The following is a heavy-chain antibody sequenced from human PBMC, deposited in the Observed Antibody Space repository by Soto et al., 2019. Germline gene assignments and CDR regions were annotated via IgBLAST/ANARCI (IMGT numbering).Heavy chain of an antibody. CDR1: GGTFSSSA. CDR2: IVPVYGAP. Sequence: SVKVSCKASGGTFSSSAISWVRQAPGQGLEWMGVIVPVYGAPNYAQKFQARVTITADESTSTAYMELSSPRSEDTAVYYCRLDDTLGYYSLPPTHWGQGTLVTVSS. CDR3: RLDDTLGYYSLPPTH. V-gene: IGHV1-69*13. D-gene: IGHD3-22*01. J-gene: IGHJ4*02.